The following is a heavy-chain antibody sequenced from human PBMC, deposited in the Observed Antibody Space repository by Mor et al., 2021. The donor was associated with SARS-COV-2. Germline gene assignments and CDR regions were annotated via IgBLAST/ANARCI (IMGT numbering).Heavy chain of an antibody. Sequence: NYAQKFQGRVTITADKSTSTAYMELSSLRSEDTAVYYCARDLRVWGQGTTVTVSS. D-gene: IGHD3-9*01. CDR3: ARDLRV. V-gene: IGHV1-69*04. J-gene: IGHJ6*02.